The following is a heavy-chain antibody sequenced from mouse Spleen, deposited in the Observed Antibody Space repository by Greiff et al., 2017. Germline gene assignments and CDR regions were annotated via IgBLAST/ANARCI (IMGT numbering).Heavy chain of an antibody. CDR2: ISDGGSYT. V-gene: IGHV5-4*01. CDR3: ARDSRRGYFDV. Sequence: VGAGGGLGKAGGALKIPCAASGFTFRSFALCWVRQTPEKRLEWVATISDGGSYTYYPDNVKGRFTISRDNAKNNLYLQMSHLKSEDTAMYYCARDSRRGYFDVWGTGTTVTVSS. J-gene: IGHJ1*03. D-gene: IGHD1-1*01. CDR1: GFTFRSFA.